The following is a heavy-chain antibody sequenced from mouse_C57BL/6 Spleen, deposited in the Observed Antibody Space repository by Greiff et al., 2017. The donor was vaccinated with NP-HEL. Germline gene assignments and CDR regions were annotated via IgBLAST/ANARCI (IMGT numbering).Heavy chain of an antibody. CDR3: ARENSNYPYYYAMDY. V-gene: IGHV3-6*01. J-gene: IGHJ4*01. CDR1: GYSITSGYY. D-gene: IGHD2-5*01. Sequence: DVQLQESGPGLVKPSQSLSLTCSVTGYSITSGYYWNWIRQFPGNKLEWMGYISYDGSNNYNPSLKNRISITRDTSKNQFFLKLNSVTTEDTATYYCARENSNYPYYYAMDYWGQGTSVTVSS. CDR2: ISYDGSN.